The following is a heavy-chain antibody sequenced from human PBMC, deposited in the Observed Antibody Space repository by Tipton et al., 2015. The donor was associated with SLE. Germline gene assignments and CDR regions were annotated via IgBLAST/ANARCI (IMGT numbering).Heavy chain of an antibody. CDR3: AKSGAAGPYFDY. Sequence: SLRLSCAASGFTFSSYAMSWVRQAPGKGLEWVSAISGSGGSTYYADSVKGWFTISRDNSKNTLYLQMNSLRAEDTAVYYCAKSGAAGPYFDYWGQGTLVTVSS. CDR2: ISGSGGST. CDR1: GFTFSSYA. D-gene: IGHD6-13*01. V-gene: IGHV3-23*01. J-gene: IGHJ4*02.